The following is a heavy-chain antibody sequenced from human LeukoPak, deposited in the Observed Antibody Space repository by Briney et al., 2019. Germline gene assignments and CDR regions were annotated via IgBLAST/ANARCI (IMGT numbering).Heavy chain of an antibody. D-gene: IGHD2-21*02. V-gene: IGHV3-74*01. CDR1: EFDFFSYG. CDR2: IFTDGSTT. J-gene: IGHJ4*01. CDR3: ARELPREVTLDY. Sequence: PGGSLGLSCVASEFDFFSYGMQWVRQAPGKGLVWVSRIFTDGSTTSYADSVKGRFTISRDNAKNTLYLEMKSLRVEDTAVYYCARELPREVTLDYWGQGTLVTVSP.